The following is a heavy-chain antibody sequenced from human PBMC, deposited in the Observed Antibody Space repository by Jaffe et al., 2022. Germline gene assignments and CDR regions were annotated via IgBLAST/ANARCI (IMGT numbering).Heavy chain of an antibody. CDR2: IYTSGST. J-gene: IGHJ4*02. CDR3: ARAIYGSGSYYPFDY. D-gene: IGHD3-10*01. Sequence: QVQLQESGPGLVKPSQTLSLTCTVSGGSISSGSYYWSWIRQPAGKGLEWIGRIYTSGSTNYNPSLKSRVTISVDTSKNQFSLKLSSVTAADTAVYYCARAIYGSGSYYPFDYWGQGTLVTVSS. V-gene: IGHV4-61*02. CDR1: GGSISSGSYY.